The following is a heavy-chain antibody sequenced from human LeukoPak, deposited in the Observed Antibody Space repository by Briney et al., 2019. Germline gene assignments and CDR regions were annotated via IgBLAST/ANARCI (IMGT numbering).Heavy chain of an antibody. Sequence: ASVKVSCKASGYTFTGYYMHWVRQAPRQGLEWMGWISAYNGNTNYAQKLQGRVTMTTDTSTSTAYMELRSLRSDDTAVYYCAREDSGYDGAFDIWGQGTMVTVSS. J-gene: IGHJ3*02. D-gene: IGHD5-12*01. CDR2: ISAYNGNT. CDR1: GYTFTGYY. CDR3: AREDSGYDGAFDI. V-gene: IGHV1-18*04.